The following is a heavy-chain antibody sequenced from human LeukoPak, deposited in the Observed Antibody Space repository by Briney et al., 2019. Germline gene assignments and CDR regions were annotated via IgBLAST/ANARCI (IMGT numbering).Heavy chain of an antibody. CDR1: GGSISGYH. CDR3: ARIAVSSGWGYFDY. Sequence: SETLSLTCSVSGGSISGYHWSWIRQPPGKGLEWIGHIYYSGSSGSTFYNASLKSRVTISVDTSKNQFSLNLSSVAAADTAVYYCARIAVSSGWGYFDYWGQGTLVTASS. V-gene: IGHV4-59*01. CDR2: IYYSGSSGST. J-gene: IGHJ4*02. D-gene: IGHD6-19*01.